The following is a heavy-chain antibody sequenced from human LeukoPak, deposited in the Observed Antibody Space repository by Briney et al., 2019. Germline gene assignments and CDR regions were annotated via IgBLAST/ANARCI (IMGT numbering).Heavy chain of an antibody. Sequence: PGGSLRLSCAASGFTFSSYAMSWVRQAPGKGLEWVSAISGSGGITYYADSVKGRFTISRDNSKNTLCLQMNSLRGEDTAVYYCAKDRREDLAVAGGIDYWGQGTLVTVSS. CDR1: GFTFSSYA. D-gene: IGHD6-19*01. V-gene: IGHV3-23*01. CDR2: ISGSGGIT. CDR3: AKDRREDLAVAGGIDY. J-gene: IGHJ4*02.